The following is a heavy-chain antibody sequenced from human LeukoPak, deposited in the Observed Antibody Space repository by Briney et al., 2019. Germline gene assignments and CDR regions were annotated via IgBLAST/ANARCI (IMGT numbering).Heavy chain of an antibody. CDR1: GGSFSGYY. CDR3: ARRPPGIAVAGSPDFDY. Sequence: NPSETLSLTCAVYGGSFSGYYWSWIRQPPGKGLEWIGEINHSGSTNYNPSLKSRVTISVDTSKNQFSLKLSSVTAADTAVYYCARRPPGIAVAGSPDFDYWGQGTLVTVSS. CDR2: INHSGST. D-gene: IGHD6-19*01. V-gene: IGHV4-34*01. J-gene: IGHJ4*02.